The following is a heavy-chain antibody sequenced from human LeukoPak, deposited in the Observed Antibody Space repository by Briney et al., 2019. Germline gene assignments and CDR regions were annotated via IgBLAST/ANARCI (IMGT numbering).Heavy chain of an antibody. J-gene: IGHJ6*03. Sequence: GGFLILSCAASGFIFSTYSINWVRQAPGKGLEWVSYISSSSSTIYYADSVKGRFTISRDNAKNSLYLQMNSLRAEDTAVYYCARGSREDIYYYYYMDVWGKGTTVTLSS. CDR1: GFIFSTYS. V-gene: IGHV3-48*01. CDR2: ISSSSSTI. CDR3: ARGSREDIYYYYYMDV. D-gene: IGHD2-15*01.